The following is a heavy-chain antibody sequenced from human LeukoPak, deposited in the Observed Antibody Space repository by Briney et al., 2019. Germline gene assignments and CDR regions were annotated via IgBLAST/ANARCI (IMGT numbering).Heavy chain of an antibody. CDR1: GFTFNNDA. CDR2: ISGSGTTT. V-gene: IGHV3-23*01. Sequence: GGSLRLSCAASGFTFNNDAMTWVRQAPGKGLEWVSGISGSGTTTYYADSVKGRFTISSDNSKNTLYLQMNSLRAEDTAVYYCAKSKFATSGYDGSLDCWGQGTLVTVSS. CDR3: AKSKFATSGYDGSLDC. D-gene: IGHD5-12*01. J-gene: IGHJ4*02.